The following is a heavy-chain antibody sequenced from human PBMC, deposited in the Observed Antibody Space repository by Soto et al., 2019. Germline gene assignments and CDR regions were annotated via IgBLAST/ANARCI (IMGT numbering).Heavy chain of an antibody. CDR1: GYTFSNFG. CDR3: ARDKGYGFGWSSSSGMAV. Sequence: SVKVSCKASGYTFSNFGLSWVRQAPGQGLEWMGWISGYNGNTNSAERFQGRVTMTTDTSTSTAYMEVRSLTSDDTAVYYCARDKGYGFGWSSSSGMAVWGQGTTVTASS. CDR2: ISGYNGNT. J-gene: IGHJ6*02. V-gene: IGHV1-18*01. D-gene: IGHD6-19*01.